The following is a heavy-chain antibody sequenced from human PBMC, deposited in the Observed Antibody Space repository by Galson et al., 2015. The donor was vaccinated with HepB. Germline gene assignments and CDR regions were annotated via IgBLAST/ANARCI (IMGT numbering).Heavy chain of an antibody. D-gene: IGHD4-17*01. J-gene: IGHJ4*02. CDR1: GFDFSTHA. V-gene: IGHV3-23*01. CDR3: AKGTQRRLTTMTSHNYFDY. Sequence: SLRLSCAASGFDFSTHAMSWVRQAPGKGLEWVSTITGGGRTNYAESVTGRFTISRDNSENTVYLQMSRLRPEDTAVYYCAKGTQRRLTTMTSHNYFDYWGQATLVAVSS. CDR2: ITGGGRT.